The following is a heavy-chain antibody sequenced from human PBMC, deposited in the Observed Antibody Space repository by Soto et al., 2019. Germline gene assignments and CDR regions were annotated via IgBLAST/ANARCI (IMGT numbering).Heavy chain of an antibody. Sequence: HVTLKASGPVLVNPTETLTLTCTVSGFSLSNGKVGVSWIRQPPGKALEWLAHIFSNDEKSYRTSLKSRLTISEDTSKSQVVLTMTNVDPVDTATYYCARILFGRSVAGGYFYMDVWGKGTTVTVSS. V-gene: IGHV2-26*01. J-gene: IGHJ6*03. D-gene: IGHD6-19*01. CDR3: ARILFGRSVAGGYFYMDV. CDR1: GFSLSNGKVG. CDR2: IFSNDEK.